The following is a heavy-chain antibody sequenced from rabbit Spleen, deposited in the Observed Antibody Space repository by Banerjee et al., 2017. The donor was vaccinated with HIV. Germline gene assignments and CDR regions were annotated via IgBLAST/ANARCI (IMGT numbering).Heavy chain of an antibody. V-gene: IGHV1S43*01. J-gene: IGHJ4*01. Sequence: QSLEESGGDLVKPGASLTLTCKASGFSFNSYWMCWVRQAPGKGLEWIGCSSTGSGSTWYASWVNGRFTISRSTSLNTVDLKMTSLTAADTATYFCARSSSGDNRFNLWGQGTLVTVS. D-gene: IGHD1-1*01. CDR2: SSTGSGST. CDR1: GFSFNSYW. CDR3: ARSSSGDNRFNL.